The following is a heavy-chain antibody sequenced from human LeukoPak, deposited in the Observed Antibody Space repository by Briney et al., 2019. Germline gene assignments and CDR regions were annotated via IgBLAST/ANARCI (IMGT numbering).Heavy chain of an antibody. J-gene: IGHJ4*02. D-gene: IGHD3-22*01. CDR3: ARGPSDRAYYYDSSGSITSHDPPDY. Sequence: PSETLSLTCAVYGGSFSGYYWSWIRQPPGKGLEWIGEINHSGSTNYNPSLKSRVTISVDTSKNQFSLKLSSVTAADTAVYYCARGPSDRAYYYDSSGSITSHDPPDYWGQGTLVTVSS. V-gene: IGHV4-34*01. CDR1: GGSFSGYY. CDR2: INHSGST.